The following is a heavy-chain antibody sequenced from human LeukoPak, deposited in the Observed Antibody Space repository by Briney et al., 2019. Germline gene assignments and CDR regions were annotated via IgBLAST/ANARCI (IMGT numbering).Heavy chain of an antibody. Sequence: PSETLSLTCTVSGGSISSSSYYWGWIRQPPGKGLEWIGSIYYSGSTYYNPSLKSRVTISVDTSKNQFSLKLSSVTAADTAVYYCARRRYGDYLGMQHFDYWGQGTLVTVSS. CDR3: ARRRYGDYLGMQHFDY. V-gene: IGHV4-39*01. CDR1: GGSISSSSYY. J-gene: IGHJ4*02. D-gene: IGHD4-17*01. CDR2: IYYSGST.